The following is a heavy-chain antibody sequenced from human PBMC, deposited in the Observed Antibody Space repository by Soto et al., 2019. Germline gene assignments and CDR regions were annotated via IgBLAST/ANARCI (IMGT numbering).Heavy chain of an antibody. D-gene: IGHD1-1*01. CDR3: ARAGTGTTRGWYFDY. Sequence: EVQLVESGGGLVQPGGSLRLSCAASGFTVSSNYMSWVRQAPGKGLDWVSVNYSGGSTYYADSVKGRFTISRHNSKNTLYLQMTSLSAEDTGVYYCARAGTGTTRGWYFDYWCQGTLVTVSS. CDR2: NYSGGST. V-gene: IGHV3-53*04. J-gene: IGHJ4*02. CDR1: GFTVSSNY.